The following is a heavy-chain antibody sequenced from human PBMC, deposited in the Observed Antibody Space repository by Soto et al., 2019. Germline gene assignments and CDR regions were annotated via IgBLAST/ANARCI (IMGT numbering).Heavy chain of an antibody. CDR2: IYPGDSDT. Sequence: PGESLKISCKGSGYSFTSYWIGWVRQLPEKGMEGMGIIYPGDSDTRYSPSFQGQVTISADKSISTAYLQWSSLKASDTAMYYCARTAAAGKYYYGMDVWGQGTTVTVSS. V-gene: IGHV5-51*01. D-gene: IGHD6-13*01. J-gene: IGHJ6*02. CDR3: ARTAAAGKYYYGMDV. CDR1: GYSFTSYW.